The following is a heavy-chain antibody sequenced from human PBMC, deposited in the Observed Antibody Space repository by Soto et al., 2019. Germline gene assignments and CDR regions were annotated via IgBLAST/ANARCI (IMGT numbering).Heavy chain of an antibody. CDR2: IYSSGNT. D-gene: IGHD7-27*01. V-gene: IGHV4-30-4*01. CDR1: GASVSSGDYY. CDR3: ARRVTGGDKRFDP. J-gene: IGHJ5*02. Sequence: SETLSLTCTVSGASVSSGDYYWTWIRQPPGKDLEWIGYIYSSGNTNYNPSLRSRVTMSKDTSKNQFSLNLSSMTAADTAVYFCARRVTGGDKRFDPWGQGTLVTVSS.